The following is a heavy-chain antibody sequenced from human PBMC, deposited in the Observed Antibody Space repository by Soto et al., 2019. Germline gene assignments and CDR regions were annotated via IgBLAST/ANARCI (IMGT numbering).Heavy chain of an antibody. Sequence: QVQLVQSGAEVKKPESSVEVSCKAPGGTFSTYAISWVRQAPGQGLEWMGGIIPMFGIANYAQRFLDRVTITAHESTNTVYMELSSLRSEDKAVNFWASGIHLWLRRINNGYSGWGQGTLVTVSS. J-gene: IGHJ4*02. CDR3: ASGIHLWLRRINNGYSG. CDR2: IIPMFGIA. CDR1: GGTFSTYA. D-gene: IGHD5-12*01. V-gene: IGHV1-69*12.